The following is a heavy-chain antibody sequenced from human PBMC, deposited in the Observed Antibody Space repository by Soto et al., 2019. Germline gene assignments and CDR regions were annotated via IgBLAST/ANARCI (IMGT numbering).Heavy chain of an antibody. CDR3: ARESAYYYDSSGYPTGP. J-gene: IGHJ5*02. CDR2: IKRGGSEK. CDR1: AFTFTNYA. V-gene: IGHV3-7*05. D-gene: IGHD3-22*01. Sequence: GGSLRLSCAASAFTFTNYAMNWVRQAPGEGLEWVANIKRGGSEKYYVDSVKGRFTISRDNAKNSLYLQMNSLRAEDTAVYYCARESAYYYDSSGYPTGPWGQGTLVTVSS.